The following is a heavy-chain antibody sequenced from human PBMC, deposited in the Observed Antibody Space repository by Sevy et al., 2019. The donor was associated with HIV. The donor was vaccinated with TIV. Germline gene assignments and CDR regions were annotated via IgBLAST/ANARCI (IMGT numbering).Heavy chain of an antibody. D-gene: IGHD1-1*01. CDR3: AREDWNDVIDY. J-gene: IGHJ4*02. V-gene: IGHV3-11*01. CDR2: IGSGASTI. Sequence: GGSLRLSCAASGFIFSDYYMSWIRQAPGKGLECISYIGSGASTILYADSVKGRFNISRDNAKNSLYLQMNSLRADDTAVYYCAREDWNDVIDYWGQGTLVTVSS. CDR1: GFIFSDYY.